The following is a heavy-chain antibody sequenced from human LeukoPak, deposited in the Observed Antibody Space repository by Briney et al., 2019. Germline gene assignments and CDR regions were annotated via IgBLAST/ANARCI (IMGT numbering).Heavy chain of an antibody. CDR3: ARVGRTGSGSYYSYFDY. J-gene: IGHJ4*02. V-gene: IGHV4-4*07. D-gene: IGHD3-10*01. CDR1: GGSISSYY. Sequence: ASETLSHTCTVSGGSISSYYWSWIRQPAGKGLEWIGRIYTSGSTNYNPSLKSRVTMSVDTSKNQFSLKLSSVTAADTAVYYCARVGRTGSGSYYSYFDYWGQGTLVTVSS. CDR2: IYTSGST.